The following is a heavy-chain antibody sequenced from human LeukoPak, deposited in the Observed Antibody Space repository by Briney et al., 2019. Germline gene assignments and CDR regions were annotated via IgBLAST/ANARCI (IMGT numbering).Heavy chain of an antibody. J-gene: IGHJ6*02. CDR2: ISGNSGSI. CDR3: AKDMEDIVVVPGSYGMYV. CDR1: GFTFDDYA. V-gene: IGHV3-9*01. D-gene: IGHD2-2*01. Sequence: PGRSLRLSCAASGFTFDDYAMRWVRHAPGKGLEWVSGISGNSGSITYADSVKGRFTISRDNSKNSLYLQMNSLRAEDTALYYCAKDMEDIVVVPGSYGMYVWGEGATVT.